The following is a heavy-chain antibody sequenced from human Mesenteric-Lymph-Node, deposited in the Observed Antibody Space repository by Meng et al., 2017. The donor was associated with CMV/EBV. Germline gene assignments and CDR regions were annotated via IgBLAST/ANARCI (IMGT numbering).Heavy chain of an antibody. CDR1: GFPFTNAW. D-gene: IGHD6-6*01. Sequence: GESLKISCATSGFPFTNAWLSWVRQAPGKGLEWVAFIRYDGSNKYYADSVKGRFTISRDNSKNTLYLQMNSLRAEDTAVYYCAKAGSSSDADYFDYWGQGTLITVSS. CDR3: AKAGSSSDADYFDY. J-gene: IGHJ4*02. V-gene: IGHV3-30*02. CDR2: IRYDGSNK.